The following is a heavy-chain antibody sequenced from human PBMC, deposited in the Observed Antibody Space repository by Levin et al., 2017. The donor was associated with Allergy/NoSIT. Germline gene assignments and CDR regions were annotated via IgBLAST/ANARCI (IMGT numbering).Heavy chain of an antibody. J-gene: IGHJ6*03. CDR3: ARQRVGDIVVVPAALDYYYYMDV. Sequence: KVSCKGSGYSFTSYWIGWVRQMPGKGLEWMGIIYPGDSDTRYSPSFQGQVTISADKSISTAYLQWSSLKASDTAMYYCARQRVGDIVVVPAALDYYYYMDVWGKGTTVTVSS. D-gene: IGHD2-2*01. CDR2: IYPGDSDT. V-gene: IGHV5-51*01. CDR1: GYSFTSYW.